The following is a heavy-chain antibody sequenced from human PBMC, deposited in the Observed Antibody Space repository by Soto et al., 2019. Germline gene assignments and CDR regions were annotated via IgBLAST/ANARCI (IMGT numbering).Heavy chain of an antibody. CDR3: ASSRYCSSTSCYVPFAY. D-gene: IGHD2-2*01. J-gene: IGHJ4*02. Sequence: SETLSLTCTVSGGSISSYYWSWIRQPPGKGLEWIGYIYYSGSTNYNPSLKSRVTISVDTSKNQFSLKLSSVTAADTAVYYCASSRYCSSTSCYVPFAYWGQGTLVTVSS. CDR2: IYYSGST. V-gene: IGHV4-59*01. CDR1: GGSISSYY.